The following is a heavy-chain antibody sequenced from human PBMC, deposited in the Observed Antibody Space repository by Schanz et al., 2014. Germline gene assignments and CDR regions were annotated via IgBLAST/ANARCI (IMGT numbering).Heavy chain of an antibody. CDR3: ARDLEGYDGGGGGFDP. D-gene: IGHD2-21*01. CDR2: LSGSGGST. J-gene: IGHJ5*02. CDR1: GFTFSSYA. V-gene: IGHV3-23*01. Sequence: EVQLLESGGGLVQPGGSLRLSYAASGFTFSSYAMSWVRQAPGKGLEWVSALSGSGGSTYYADFVKGRFTISRDNAKKTLSLQMISLRAEDTAVYYCARDLEGYDGGGGGFDPWGQGTLVTVSS.